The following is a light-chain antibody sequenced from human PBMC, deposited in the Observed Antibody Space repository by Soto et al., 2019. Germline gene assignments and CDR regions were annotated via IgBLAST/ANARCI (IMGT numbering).Light chain of an antibody. CDR1: QSVSRDY. CDR3: QQYGSSPLT. Sequence: EIVLAQSPGTLSLSPGQRATLSCRASQSVSRDYVAWYQHKPGHAPGLLIYAASSRPSGIPDRFGGSGSGKDFTLTISRLEPEEFALYYCQQYGSSPLTFGGGTRVEFK. J-gene: IGKJ4*01. V-gene: IGKV3-20*01. CDR2: AAS.